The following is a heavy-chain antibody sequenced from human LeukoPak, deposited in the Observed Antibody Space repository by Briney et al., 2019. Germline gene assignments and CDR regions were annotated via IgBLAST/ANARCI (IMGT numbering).Heavy chain of an antibody. J-gene: IGHJ4*02. Sequence: ASLKVSCKASGYTFTGYYMHWVRQAPGQGLEWMGWINPNSGGTNYAQKFQGRVTMTRDTSISTVYMELSRLRSDDTAVYYWARDKRAAAGQEAFDYWGQGTLVTLSS. V-gene: IGHV1-2*02. CDR3: ARDKRAAAGQEAFDY. D-gene: IGHD6-13*01. CDR2: INPNSGGT. CDR1: GYTFTGYY.